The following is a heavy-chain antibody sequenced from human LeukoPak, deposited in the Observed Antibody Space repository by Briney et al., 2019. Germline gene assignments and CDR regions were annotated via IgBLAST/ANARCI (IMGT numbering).Heavy chain of an antibody. Sequence: PSETLSLTCGVSGGSFSSTNWWIWVRQPPGKGLEWIGEVYHSGDTNYNPSLKSRVTISVDKSKSQFSLSLRSVTAADTAVYYCAMRRGFHCSSTSCYGGFDFDYWGQGALITVSS. CDR3: AMRRGFHCSSTSCYGGFDFDY. V-gene: IGHV4-4*02. D-gene: IGHD2-2*01. J-gene: IGHJ4*02. CDR2: VYHSGDT. CDR1: GGSFSSTNW.